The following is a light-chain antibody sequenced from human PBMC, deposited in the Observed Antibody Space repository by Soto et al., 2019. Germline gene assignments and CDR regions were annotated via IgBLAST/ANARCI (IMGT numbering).Light chain of an antibody. Sequence: EIVMTQSPATLSVSPGERATLSCRASQSVSSNLAWYQQKPGQAPRLLIYGASTRATGIPARFSGSGSGTEFTRTISSLQSEDFAVYYCQQYNNWPPAGTFGQGTTVEIK. CDR3: QQYNNWPPAGT. CDR1: QSVSSN. J-gene: IGKJ1*01. V-gene: IGKV3-15*01. CDR2: GAS.